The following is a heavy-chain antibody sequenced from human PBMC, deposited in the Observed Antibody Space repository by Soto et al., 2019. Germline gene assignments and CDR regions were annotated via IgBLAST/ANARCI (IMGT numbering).Heavy chain of an antibody. CDR3: ARDYYDFWSGYHGYYGMDV. J-gene: IGHJ6*02. CDR2: INPNSGGT. Sequence: ASVKVSCKASGYTFTGYYMHWVRQAPGQGLEWMGWINPNSGGTNYAQKFQGWVTMTRDTSISTAYMELSRLRSDDTAVYYCARDYYDFWSGYHGYYGMDVWGQGTTVTVSS. CDR1: GYTFTGYY. V-gene: IGHV1-2*04. D-gene: IGHD3-3*01.